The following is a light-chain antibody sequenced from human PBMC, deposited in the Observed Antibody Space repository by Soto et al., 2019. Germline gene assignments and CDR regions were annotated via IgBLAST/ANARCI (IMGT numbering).Light chain of an antibody. CDR2: QIS. Sequence: DIVLTQTPLSSPVTLGQPASISCRSSQSLVYSDGNTYMSWLQQRPGQPPRLLIYQISNRFSGVPDRVRGRGAWTDLTLKTRSVEAAEFGVYSCVHFSHFPLTFGQRTKVEIK. CDR1: QSLVYSDGNTY. V-gene: IGKV2-24*01. CDR3: VHFSHFPLT. J-gene: IGKJ1*01.